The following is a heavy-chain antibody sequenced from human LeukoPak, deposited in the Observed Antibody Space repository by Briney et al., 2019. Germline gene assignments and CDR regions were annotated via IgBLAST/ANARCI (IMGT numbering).Heavy chain of an antibody. V-gene: IGHV3-30*02. CDR3: AKILFETAAPDDY. J-gene: IGHJ4*02. D-gene: IGHD2-2*01. CDR2: IRYDGSNK. Sequence: GGSLRLSCAASGFTFSSYGMHWVRQAPRKGLEWVAFIRYDGSNKYYADSVKGRFTISRDNSKNTLYLQMNSLRAEDTAVYYCAKILFETAAPDDYWGQGTLVTVSS. CDR1: GFTFSSYG.